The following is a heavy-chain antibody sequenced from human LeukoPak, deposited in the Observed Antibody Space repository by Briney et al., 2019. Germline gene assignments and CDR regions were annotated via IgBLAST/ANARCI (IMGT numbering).Heavy chain of an antibody. V-gene: IGHV3-33*01. CDR1: GFTFSNYG. CDR3: VREGYYYDSSGYSYYFDY. D-gene: IGHD3-22*01. CDR2: IWYDGSNK. Sequence: PGGALRLSCAASGFTFSNYGMYWVRQAPGKGLEWVAGIWYDGSNKYYADSVKGRFTISRDNSNNTLYLQMNSLRAEDTAVCYCVREGYYYDSSGYSYYFDYWGQGTLVTVSS. J-gene: IGHJ4*02.